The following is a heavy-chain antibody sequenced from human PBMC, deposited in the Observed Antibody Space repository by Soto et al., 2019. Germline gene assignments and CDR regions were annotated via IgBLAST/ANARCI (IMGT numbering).Heavy chain of an antibody. CDR3: ARGGIDTSVVTNWFDP. CDR1: GGSITGYY. V-gene: IGHV4-59*01. D-gene: IGHD5-18*01. J-gene: IGHJ5*02. Sequence: QVQLQESGPGLVKPSETLSLTCTVSGGSITGYYWTWIRQPPGKGLECIGYKYSRGVTNYSPYLKSRVTMSVDTFNNQLSLKLRSVTAADTAIYYCARGGIDTSVVTNWFDPWGQGTLFTVAP. CDR2: KYSRGVT.